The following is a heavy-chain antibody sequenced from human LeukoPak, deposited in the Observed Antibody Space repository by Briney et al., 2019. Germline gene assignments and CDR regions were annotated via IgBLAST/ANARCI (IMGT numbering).Heavy chain of an antibody. V-gene: IGHV6-1*01. D-gene: IGHD2-2*02. Sequence: SQTLSLTCAISGDSVSSNSAAWNWIRQSPSRGLEWLGRTYYRSKWYNDYAVSVKSRITINPDTSKNQFSLQLNSVTPEDTAVYYCARGGYCSSTSRYTWYGMDVWGQGTTVTVSS. J-gene: IGHJ6*02. CDR3: ARGGYCSSTSRYTWYGMDV. CDR2: TYYRSKWYN. CDR1: GDSVSSNSAA.